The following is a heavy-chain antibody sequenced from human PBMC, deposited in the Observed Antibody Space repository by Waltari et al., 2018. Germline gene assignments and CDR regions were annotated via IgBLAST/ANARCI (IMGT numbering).Heavy chain of an antibody. CDR1: GDTFSNYP. Sequence: QVQLVQSGAEVKKPGSSVKVSCTASGDTFSNYPISWVRQAPGQGLEWMGWIIPCWGTANDADNCQGRVTITADESTSTADMEVSSLRSEDTAVYYCAREDPTEEFFDYWGQGTLVTISS. CDR3: AREDPTEEFFDY. D-gene: IGHD3-10*01. J-gene: IGHJ4*02. V-gene: IGHV1-69*01. CDR2: IIPCWGTA.